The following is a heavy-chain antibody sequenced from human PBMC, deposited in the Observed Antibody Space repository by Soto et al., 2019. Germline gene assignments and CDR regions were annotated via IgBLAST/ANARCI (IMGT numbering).Heavy chain of an antibody. D-gene: IGHD3-9*01. Sequence: QVQLVQSGAEVKKPGSSVKVSCKASGGTFSSYTISWVRQAPGQGLEWMGRIIPILGIANYAQKFQGRVTITADKSTSTAYMELSSLRSEDTAVYYCAREYGGYFDWFSYWGQGTLVTVSS. J-gene: IGHJ4*02. CDR3: AREYGGYFDWFSY. CDR1: GGTFSSYT. CDR2: IIPILGIA. V-gene: IGHV1-69*08.